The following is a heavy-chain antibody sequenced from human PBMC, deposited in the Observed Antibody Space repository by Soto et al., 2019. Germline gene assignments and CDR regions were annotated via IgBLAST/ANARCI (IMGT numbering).Heavy chain of an antibody. CDR1: GGIFSNYA. V-gene: IGHV1-69*01. J-gene: IGHJ6*02. CDR3: AKGHVGMEVIYCFGLDV. CDR2: AIPILGIA. D-gene: IGHD2-8*01. Sequence: QVQLVQSGAELKKPGSSVNISCKAPGGIFSNYAIHWGRQAPGQGLEWMGGAIPILGIANYAQKLKVRVTVTADESTRTAYMELSGLTSADTSVYYCAKGHVGMEVIYCFGLDVWGQGTTVTVSS.